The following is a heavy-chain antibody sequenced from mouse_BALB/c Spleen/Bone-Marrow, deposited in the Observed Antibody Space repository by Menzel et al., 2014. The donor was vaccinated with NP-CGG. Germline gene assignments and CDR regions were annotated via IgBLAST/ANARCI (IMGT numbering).Heavy chain of an antibody. J-gene: IGHJ2*01. CDR1: GFNFXDYG. V-gene: IGHV5-15*02. CDR3: TRDRGYDGGYYFDY. D-gene: IGHD2-2*01. CDR2: ISNLAYSI. Sequence: EVQLVESGGGVVQPGGSRKLSCAASGFNFXDYGMAWVRLAPGKGPEWVAFISNLAYSIYYADTVTGRFTISRENAKNTLYLEMSSLRFEDTAMYYCTRDRGYDGGYYFDYWGQGTTLTVSS.